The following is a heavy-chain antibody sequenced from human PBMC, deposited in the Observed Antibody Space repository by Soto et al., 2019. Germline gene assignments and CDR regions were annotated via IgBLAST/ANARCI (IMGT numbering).Heavy chain of an antibody. Sequence: SETLSLTCTVSGGSISSYYWSWIRQPPGKGLEWIGYIYYSGSTNYNPSLKSRVTISVDTSKNQFSLKLSSVTAADTAVYYCARVYSRGSSGWWEAYGDGNYYGMDVWGQGTALTIS. V-gene: IGHV4-59*01. CDR2: IYYSGST. CDR1: GGSISSYY. CDR3: ARVYSRGSSGWWEAYGDGNYYGMDV. D-gene: IGHD6-19*01. J-gene: IGHJ6*02.